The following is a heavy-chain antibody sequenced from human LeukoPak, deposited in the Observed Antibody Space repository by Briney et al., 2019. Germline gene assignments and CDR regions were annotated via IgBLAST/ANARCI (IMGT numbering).Heavy chain of an antibody. CDR1: GFTFDDYA. J-gene: IGHJ4*02. CDR2: ISWNSGSI. Sequence: GGSLRLSCAASGFTFDDYAMHWVRQAPGKGLEWVSGISWNSGSIGYADSVKGRFTISRDNAKNSLYLQMNSLRAEDTALYYCAKDVFHYFDYWGQGTLVTVSS. V-gene: IGHV3-9*01. CDR3: AKDVFHYFDY.